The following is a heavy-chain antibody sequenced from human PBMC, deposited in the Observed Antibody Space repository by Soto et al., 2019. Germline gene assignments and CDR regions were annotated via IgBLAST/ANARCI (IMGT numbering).Heavy chain of an antibody. CDR1: GFTFSSYG. CDR2: IWYDGSNK. V-gene: IGHV3-33*01. Sequence: QVQLVESGGGVVQPGRSLGLSCAASGFTFSSYGMHWVRQAPGKGLEWVAVIWYDGSNKYYADSVKGRFTISRDNSKNTLYLQMNSLRAEDTAVYYCARDPPYYYDSSGPFDYWGQGTLVTVSS. CDR3: ARDPPYYYDSSGPFDY. J-gene: IGHJ4*02. D-gene: IGHD3-22*01.